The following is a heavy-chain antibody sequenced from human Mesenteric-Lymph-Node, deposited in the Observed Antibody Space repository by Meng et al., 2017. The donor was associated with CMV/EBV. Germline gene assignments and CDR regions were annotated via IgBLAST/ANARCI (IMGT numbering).Heavy chain of an antibody. J-gene: IGHJ4*02. CDR1: GYTFTSYD. CDR3: ARGGIKLRSFDY. Sequence: ASVKVSCKASGYTFTSYDINWVRQATGQGLEWMGWMNPNSGNTGYAQKFQGRVTMTRDTSTSTVYMELSSLRSEDTAVYYCARGGIKLRSFDYWGQGTLVTVSS. V-gene: IGHV1-8*01. CDR2: MNPNSGNT. D-gene: IGHD1-14*01.